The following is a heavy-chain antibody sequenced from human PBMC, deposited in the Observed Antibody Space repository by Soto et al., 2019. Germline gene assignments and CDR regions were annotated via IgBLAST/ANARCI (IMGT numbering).Heavy chain of an antibody. D-gene: IGHD2-2*02. Sequence: EVQLVESGGGLVKPGGSLRLSCVDSGFTFSSYSMNWVRQAPGKGLEWVSSISAYSSPIFYADSVKGRFTISRDNAKNSLYLQMNSLRGGDAAVYYCVRGGRGYTRDDVFDIWGQATRVTVSS. CDR3: VRGGRGYTRDDVFDI. CDR1: GFTFSSYS. J-gene: IGHJ3*02. V-gene: IGHV3-21*06. CDR2: ISAYSSPI.